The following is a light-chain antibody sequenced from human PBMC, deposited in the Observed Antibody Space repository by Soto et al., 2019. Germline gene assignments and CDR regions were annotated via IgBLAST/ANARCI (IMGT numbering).Light chain of an antibody. CDR2: KAS. J-gene: IGKJ1*01. CDR1: QSISSW. V-gene: IGKV1-5*03. CDR3: QQYNSYPWT. Sequence: IQITQSPSTPAASMGDRVTITCRASQSISSWLAWYQQKPGKAPKLLIYKASSLESGVPSRFSGSGSGTEFTLTISSLQPDDFATYYCQQYNSYPWTFGQGTKVDIK.